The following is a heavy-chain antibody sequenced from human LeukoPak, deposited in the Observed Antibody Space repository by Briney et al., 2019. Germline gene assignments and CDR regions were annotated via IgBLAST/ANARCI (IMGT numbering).Heavy chain of an antibody. Sequence: GGSLRLSCATSGFTFSSYAMHWVRQAPGKGLEWVAVISYDGSNKYYADPVKGRFTISRDNSKNTLYLQMNSLRAEDTAVYYCSRASGYDYFDYWGQGTLVTVSS. CDR2: ISYDGSNK. D-gene: IGHD5-12*01. CDR1: GFTFSSYA. J-gene: IGHJ4*02. CDR3: SRASGYDYFDY. V-gene: IGHV3-30-3*01.